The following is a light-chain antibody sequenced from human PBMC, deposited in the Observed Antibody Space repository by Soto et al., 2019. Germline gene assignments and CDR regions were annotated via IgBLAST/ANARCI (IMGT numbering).Light chain of an antibody. Sequence: QSVLTQPPSASGTPGQRVTISCSGSSSNIGSNTVNWYQQVPGTAPKLLIHSNNQRPSGVPDRFSGSKSGTSASLAISGLQSEDEAAYYCAAWDDSLNGWVFGGGTKLTVL. V-gene: IGLV1-44*01. CDR3: AAWDDSLNGWV. CDR1: SSNIGSNT. J-gene: IGLJ3*02. CDR2: SNN.